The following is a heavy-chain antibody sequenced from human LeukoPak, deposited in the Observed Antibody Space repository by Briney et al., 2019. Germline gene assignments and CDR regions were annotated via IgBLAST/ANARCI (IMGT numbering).Heavy chain of an antibody. D-gene: IGHD6-19*01. Sequence: PSETLSLTCTVSGGSISSYYWSWIRQPPGEGLEWIGFIYYSGSTNQNPSLKSRVTMSVDTSKNQFSLKLSSVTAADTAVYYCARGPGAVAGPTRYWGQGTLVTVSS. CDR3: ARGPGAVAGPTRY. CDR2: IYYSGST. J-gene: IGHJ4*02. CDR1: GGSISSYY. V-gene: IGHV4-59*12.